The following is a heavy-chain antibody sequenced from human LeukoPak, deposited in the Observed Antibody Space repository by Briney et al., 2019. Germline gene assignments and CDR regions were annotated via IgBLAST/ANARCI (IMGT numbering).Heavy chain of an antibody. CDR3: ARVLRSGGKVAATIGLEI. CDR1: GGTFSSYA. V-gene: IGHV1-69*05. J-gene: IGHJ4*02. CDR2: IIPIFGTA. Sequence: SVKVSCKASGGTFSSYAISWVRQAPGQGLEWMGGIIPIFGTANYAQKFQGRVTITTDESTSTAYMELSSLRSEDTAVYYCARVLRSGGKVAATIGLEIWGQGTLVTVSS. D-gene: IGHD2-15*01.